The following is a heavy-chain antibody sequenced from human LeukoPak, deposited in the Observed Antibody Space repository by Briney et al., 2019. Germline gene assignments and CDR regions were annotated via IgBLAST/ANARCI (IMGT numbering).Heavy chain of an antibody. V-gene: IGHV3-7*01. CDR2: IKQDGSEK. CDR1: GFTFSSYW. D-gene: IGHD5-24*01. CDR3: ARDRDGYNFYAFDI. Sequence: GGSLRLSCAASGFTFSSYWMSWVRQAPGKGLEWVAHIKQDGSEKYYVDSVKGRFTISRDNAKNSLYLQMNSLRAEDTAVYYCARDRDGYNFYAFDIWGQGTMVTVSS. J-gene: IGHJ3*02.